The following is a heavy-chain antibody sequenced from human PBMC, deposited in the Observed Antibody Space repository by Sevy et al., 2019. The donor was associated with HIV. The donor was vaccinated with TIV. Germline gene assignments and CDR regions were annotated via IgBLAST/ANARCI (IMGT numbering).Heavy chain of an antibody. D-gene: IGHD3-3*01. Sequence: SETLSLTCAVSGYSISSGYYWGWIRQPPGKGLEWIGSIYHSGSTYYNPSLKSRVTISVDTSKNQFSLKLSSVTAADTAVYYCARDSSMAAGYYTVPCDYWGQGTLVTVSS. CDR2: IYHSGST. V-gene: IGHV4-38-2*02. CDR1: GYSISSGYY. CDR3: ARDSSMAAGYYTVPCDY. J-gene: IGHJ4*02.